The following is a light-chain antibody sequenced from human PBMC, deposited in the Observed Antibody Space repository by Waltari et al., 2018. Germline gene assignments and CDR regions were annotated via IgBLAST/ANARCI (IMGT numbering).Light chain of an antibody. J-gene: IGKJ1*01. V-gene: IGKV3-20*01. CDR1: QSVGRT. CDR3: QKYGRLPAT. CDR2: DAS. Sequence: EIVLTQSPGTLSLSPGQRATLFCRASQSVGRTLAWYQQKPGQAPRLLIYDASTRATGIPDRFSATGSGTDFRLTISRLEPEDFAVYYCQKYGRLPATFGRGTTVEIK.